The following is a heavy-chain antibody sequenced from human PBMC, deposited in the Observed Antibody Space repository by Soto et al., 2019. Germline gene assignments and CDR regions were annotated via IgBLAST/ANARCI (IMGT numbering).Heavy chain of an antibody. D-gene: IGHD5-12*01. Sequence: GGSLRLSCAASGFTFSSYSMNWVRQAPGKGLEWVSSISSSSSYIYYADSVKGRFTISRDNAKNSLYLQMNSLRAEDTAVYYCATDLFLSGYEGHAFDIWGQGTMVTVSS. CDR1: GFTFSSYS. CDR2: ISSSSSYI. CDR3: ATDLFLSGYEGHAFDI. V-gene: IGHV3-21*01. J-gene: IGHJ3*02.